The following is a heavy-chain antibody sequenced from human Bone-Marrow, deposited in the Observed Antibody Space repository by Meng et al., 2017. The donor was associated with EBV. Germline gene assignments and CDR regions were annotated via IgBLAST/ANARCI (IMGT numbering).Heavy chain of an antibody. CDR2: VSHSGST. CDR1: GASISSGYW. D-gene: IGHD6-19*01. V-gene: IGHV4-4*02. J-gene: IGHJ4*02. CDR3: AASPGWWRLDY. Sequence: QLQRQGSGPGLVKPSGTLSLTCAVSGASISSGYWWTWGRQPPGKGLEWIGEVSHSGSTNYNPSLKSRVTISLDKSENQFFLKVTSVTAADTAVYYCAASPGWWRLDYWGQGTLVTVSS.